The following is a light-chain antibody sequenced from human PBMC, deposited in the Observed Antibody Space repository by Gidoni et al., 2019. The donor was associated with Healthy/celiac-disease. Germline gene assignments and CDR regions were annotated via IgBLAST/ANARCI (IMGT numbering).Light chain of an antibody. CDR1: KLGDKY. V-gene: IGLV3-1*01. CDR2: QDS. Sequence: SYVLTQPPSVSVSPGQTASITCSGDKLGDKYACWYQRKPGQSPVLVIYQDSKRPSGIPERFSGSNSGNTATLTISGTQAMDEADYYCQAWDSSTVVVFGGGTKLTVL. J-gene: IGLJ2*01. CDR3: QAWDSSTVVV.